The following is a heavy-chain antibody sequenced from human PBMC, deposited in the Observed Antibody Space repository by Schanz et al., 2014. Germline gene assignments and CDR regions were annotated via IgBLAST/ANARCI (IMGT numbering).Heavy chain of an antibody. Sequence: VQLEQSGAEVKKPGSSVKVSCKASGGTFSSFGINWVRQAPGQGLEWMGRIVPIAGITNYAQRFQGRVTITADKSSDTAYMELSSLNSDDTAVYYCARDQSPYTNSSDVRYFDYWGQGSLVTVSS. CDR2: IVPIAGIT. D-gene: IGHD6-6*01. CDR1: GGTFSSFG. CDR3: ARDQSPYTNSSDVRYFDY. J-gene: IGHJ4*02. V-gene: IGHV1-69*04.